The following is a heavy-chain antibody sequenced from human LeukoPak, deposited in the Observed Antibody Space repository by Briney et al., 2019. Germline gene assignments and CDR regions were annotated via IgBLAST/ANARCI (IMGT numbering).Heavy chain of an antibody. CDR3: ARDRSSGWYVYDY. V-gene: IGHV3-74*01. D-gene: IGHD6-19*01. CDR2: INPDGSRT. CDR1: GFTFSTYW. Sequence: GGSLRLSCAASGFTFSTYWVHWVRQAPGKGLVWVSRINPDGSRTDYADSVKGRFTISRDNAKNTLYLQMNSLRADDTAVYYCARDRSSGWYVYDYWGQGTLVTVSS. J-gene: IGHJ4*02.